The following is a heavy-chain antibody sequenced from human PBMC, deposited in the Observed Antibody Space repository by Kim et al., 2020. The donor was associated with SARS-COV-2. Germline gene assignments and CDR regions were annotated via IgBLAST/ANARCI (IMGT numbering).Heavy chain of an antibody. CDR3: ARAIDTSGYYY. J-gene: IGHJ4*02. V-gene: IGHV4-34*01. D-gene: IGHD3-22*01. Sequence: SETLSLTCGVSGGPLIGYYWTWIRQPPGKGLEWIGEVTHGGSTNYSPSLQDRLTISVDMSKNQFSLKLASVTAADTAVYFCARAIDTSGYYYWGQGTLVT. CDR1: GGPLIGYY. CDR2: VTHGGST.